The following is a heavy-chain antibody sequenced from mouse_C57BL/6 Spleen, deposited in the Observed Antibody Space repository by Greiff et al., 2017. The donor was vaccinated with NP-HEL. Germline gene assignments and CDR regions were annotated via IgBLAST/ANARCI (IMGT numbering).Heavy chain of an antibody. D-gene: IGHD2-3*01. CDR3: ARDDGYYPFAY. J-gene: IGHJ3*01. Sequence: QVQLQQPGAELVKPGASVKMSCKASGYTFTSYWITWVKQRPGQGLAWIGDIYPGSGSTNYNEKFKSKATLTVDTSSSTAYMQLSSLTFEDSAVYYCARDDGYYPFAYWGQGTLVTVSA. CDR2: IYPGSGST. CDR1: GYTFTSYW. V-gene: IGHV1-55*01.